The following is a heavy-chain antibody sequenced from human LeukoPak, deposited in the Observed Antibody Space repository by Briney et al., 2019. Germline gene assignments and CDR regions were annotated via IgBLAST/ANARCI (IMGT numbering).Heavy chain of an antibody. CDR1: GFTFSSYA. Sequence: GGSLRLSCAASGFTFSSYAMSWVRQAPGKGLEWVSAISGSGGSTYYADSVKGRFTISRDYSSNTLYLQVNSLRAEDTALYYCAASAYYVAAADAYWGQGTLVTVSS. D-gene: IGHD3-22*01. CDR2: ISGSGGST. V-gene: IGHV3-23*01. J-gene: IGHJ4*02. CDR3: AASAYYVAAADAY.